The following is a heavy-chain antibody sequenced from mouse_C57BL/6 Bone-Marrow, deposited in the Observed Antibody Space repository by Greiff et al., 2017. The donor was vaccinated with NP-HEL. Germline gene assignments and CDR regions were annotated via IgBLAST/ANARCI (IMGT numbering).Heavy chain of an antibody. Sequence: VQLQESGAELVMPGASVKLSCKASGYTFTSYWMHWVKQRPGQGLEWIGEIDPSDSYTNYNQKFKGKSTLTVDKSSSTAYMQLSSLTSEDSAVYYCARSPANWGYFDVWGTGTTVTVSS. CDR1: GYTFTSYW. D-gene: IGHD4-1*01. V-gene: IGHV1-69*01. CDR2: IDPSDSYT. J-gene: IGHJ1*03. CDR3: ARSPANWGYFDV.